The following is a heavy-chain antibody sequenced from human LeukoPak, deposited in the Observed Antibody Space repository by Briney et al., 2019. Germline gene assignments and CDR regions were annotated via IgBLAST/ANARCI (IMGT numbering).Heavy chain of an antibody. CDR1: GGTFRSYA. V-gene: IGHV1-69*13. Sequence: SVKVSCKASGGTFRSYAISWVRQAPGQGLEWMGGIIPVFGTANYAQKLQGGVTITPDESPRTAYIELSSLRSEDTAVYYCARDGGIAARPHYYYYMDVWGKGTTVTVSS. CDR2: IIPVFGTA. D-gene: IGHD6-6*01. J-gene: IGHJ6*03. CDR3: ARDGGIAARPHYYYYMDV.